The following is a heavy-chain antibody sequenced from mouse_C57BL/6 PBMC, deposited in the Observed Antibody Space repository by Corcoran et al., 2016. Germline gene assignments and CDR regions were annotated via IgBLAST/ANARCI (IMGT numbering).Heavy chain of an antibody. V-gene: IGHV1-81*01. J-gene: IGHJ1*03. CDR2: IYPRSGNT. CDR1: GYTFTSYG. D-gene: IGHD1-1*01. CDR3: ARNLLLRYFDV. Sequence: QVQLQQSGAELARPGASVKLSCKASGYTFTSYGISWVKQRTGQGLEWIGEIYPRSGNTYYNEKFKGKATLTADKSSSTAYMELRSLTSEDSAVYFGARNLLLRYFDVWGTGTTVTVSS.